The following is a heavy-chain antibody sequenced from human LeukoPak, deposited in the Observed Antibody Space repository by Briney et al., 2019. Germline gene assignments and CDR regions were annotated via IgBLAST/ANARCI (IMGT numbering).Heavy chain of an antibody. CDR2: IYHSGST. CDR3: ARMSGESGWYDAFDI. V-gene: IGHV4-30-2*01. CDR1: GGSISSGGYS. J-gene: IGHJ3*02. D-gene: IGHD6-19*01. Sequence: PSQTLSLTCAVSGGSISSGGYSWSWIRQPPGKGLEWIGYIYHSGSTYYNPSLKSRVTISVDRSKNQFSLKLSSVTAADTAVYYCARMSGESGWYDAFDIWGQGTMVTVSS.